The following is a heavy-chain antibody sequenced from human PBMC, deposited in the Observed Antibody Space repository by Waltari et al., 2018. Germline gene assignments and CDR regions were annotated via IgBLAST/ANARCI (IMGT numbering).Heavy chain of an antibody. D-gene: IGHD3-9*01. CDR1: GFTFINVW. CDR2: IKSKAAGGTI. CDR3: ATVVKTPSGYDY. Sequence: EVQLVESVGGLVKPGGSLRLSCAASGFTFINVWMTWVRQAPGKGLEWVGRIKSKAAGGTIEYAAPVEGRFTISRDDSKNTMYMQMNNLKTEDTAMYYCATVVKTPSGYDYWGQGTLVTVSS. J-gene: IGHJ4*02. V-gene: IGHV3-15*01.